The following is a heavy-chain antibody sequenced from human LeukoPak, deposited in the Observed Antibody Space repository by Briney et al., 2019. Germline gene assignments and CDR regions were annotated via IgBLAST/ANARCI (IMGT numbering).Heavy chain of an antibody. CDR2: ISYDGSNK. CDR3: AKAPDYGDSDYFDY. V-gene: IGHV3-30-3*01. CDR1: GFTFSSYA. J-gene: IGHJ4*02. D-gene: IGHD4-17*01. Sequence: PGGSLRLSCAASGFTFSSYAMHWVRQAPGKGLEWVAVISYDGSNKYYADSVKGRFTISRDNSKNTLYLQMNSLRAEDTALYYCAKAPDYGDSDYFDYWGQGTLVTVSS.